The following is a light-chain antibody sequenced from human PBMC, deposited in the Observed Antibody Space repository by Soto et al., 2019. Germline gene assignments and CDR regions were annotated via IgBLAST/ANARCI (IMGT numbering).Light chain of an antibody. CDR2: GAS. J-gene: IGKJ5*01. CDR1: QSIKNY. Sequence: DIQMTQSPSSLSAAIGDRVTITCRASQSIKNYLNWYQHKPGAAPKLLIFGASNLESGVPSRFSGSGSGTEFTLSISSLQPEDCATYYCQQGYSTTPITFGQGTRLEI. CDR3: QQGYSTTPIT. V-gene: IGKV1-39*01.